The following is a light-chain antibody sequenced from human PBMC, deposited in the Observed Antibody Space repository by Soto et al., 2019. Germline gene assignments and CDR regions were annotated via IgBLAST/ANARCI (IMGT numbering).Light chain of an antibody. Sequence: VLTQSPATLSLSPGERATLSCGASQSVSSYLAWYQQKPGQAPRLLIYDASNRATGIPARFSGSGSGTDFTLTISSLEPEDFAIYYCQQRQYWPPITFGQGTRLEIK. CDR3: QQRQYWPPIT. CDR1: QSVSSY. CDR2: DAS. V-gene: IGKV3-11*01. J-gene: IGKJ5*01.